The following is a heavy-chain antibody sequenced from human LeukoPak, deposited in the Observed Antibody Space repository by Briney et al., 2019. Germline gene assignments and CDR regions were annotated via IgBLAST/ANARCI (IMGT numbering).Heavy chain of an antibody. Sequence: PSETLSLTCAVSGYSISSGYYWGWIRQPPGKGLEWIGSIYHSGSTYYNPSLKSRVTISVDTSKNQFSLKLSSVTAAGTAVYYCARGATTGEFDYWGQGTLVTVSS. J-gene: IGHJ4*02. CDR1: GYSISSGYY. V-gene: IGHV4-38-2*01. CDR2: IYHSGST. CDR3: ARGATTGEFDY. D-gene: IGHD1-1*01.